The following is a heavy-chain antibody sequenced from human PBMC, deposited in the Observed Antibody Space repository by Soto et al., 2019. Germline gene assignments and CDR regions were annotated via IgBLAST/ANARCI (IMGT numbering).Heavy chain of an antibody. CDR3: ARTDIVTTNCFDP. J-gene: IGHJ5*02. CDR1: GESFIGYY. V-gene: IGHV4-34*02. CDR2: INHRGSA. D-gene: IGHD5-12*01. Sequence: QVHLQQWGAGLLKPSETLSLTCAVYGESFIGYYWTWIRQPPGKGLEWIGEINHRGSANYNPSLKSRVTISVDTSNNQFSLKLSSVTAADTSVYYCARTDIVTTNCFDPWGQGPLVTVSS.